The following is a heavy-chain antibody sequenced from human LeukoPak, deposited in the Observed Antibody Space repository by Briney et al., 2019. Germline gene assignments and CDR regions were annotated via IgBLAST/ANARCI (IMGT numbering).Heavy chain of an antibody. CDR1: NGSFGSNF. D-gene: IGHD5-12*01. CDR2: IDTSGTT. J-gene: IGHJ4*02. CDR3: AREETTRSLRAFDC. Sequence: SEPLSLPCTVSNGSFGSNFWTCMRQPAGQGLEWIGRIDTSGTTNYNPTLKSRVTMSVDTSKNQFSLELSSVTAADTAVYYCAREETTRSLRAFDCWGQGTLVTVSS. V-gene: IGHV4-4*07.